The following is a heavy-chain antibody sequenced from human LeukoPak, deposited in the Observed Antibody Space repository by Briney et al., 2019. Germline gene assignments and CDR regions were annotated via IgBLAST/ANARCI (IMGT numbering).Heavy chain of an antibody. V-gene: IGHV4-4*02. J-gene: IGHJ4*02. CDR3: ARASAPFRIAAAGEFDY. CDR2: IYHSGIT. CDR1: GGSISSTNW. D-gene: IGHD6-13*01. Sequence: TSETLSLTCAVSGGSISSTNWWWSWVRQPPGKGLEWIGEIYHSGITNYNPSLKSRVTISVDRSKNQFSLKLSSVTAADTAVYYCARASAPFRIAAAGEFDYWGQGTLVTVSS.